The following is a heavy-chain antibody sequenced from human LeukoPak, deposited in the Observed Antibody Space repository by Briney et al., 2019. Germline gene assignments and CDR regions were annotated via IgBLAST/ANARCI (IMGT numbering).Heavy chain of an antibody. D-gene: IGHD2-15*01. Sequence: SETLSLTCTVSGGSISSTNYYWSWIRQPAGKGLEWIGRIYTSGSTNYNPSLKSRVTMSVDTSKNQFSLKLSSVTAADTAVYYCARDLLRYCSGGSCNSFFDPWGQGTLVTVSS. J-gene: IGHJ5*02. V-gene: IGHV4-61*02. CDR3: ARDLLRYCSGGSCNSFFDP. CDR1: GGSISSTNYY. CDR2: IYTSGST.